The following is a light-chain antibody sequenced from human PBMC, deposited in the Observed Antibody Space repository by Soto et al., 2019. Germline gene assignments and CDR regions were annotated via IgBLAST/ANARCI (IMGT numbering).Light chain of an antibody. CDR2: DAS. J-gene: IGKJ4*01. CDR1: QDISIY. V-gene: IGKV1-33*01. CDR3: EQYLSLPPLT. Sequence: DIQMTQSPPSLPASVGDRVTITCQASQDISIYVNWYQQRPGTAPKLLIHDASILETGVPRRFSGSESATHFSLSVRGQQPEDVPTYYCEQYLSLPPLTFGGGTKVDI.